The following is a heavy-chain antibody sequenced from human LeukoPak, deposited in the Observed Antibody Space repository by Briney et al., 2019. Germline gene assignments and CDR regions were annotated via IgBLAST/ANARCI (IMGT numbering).Heavy chain of an antibody. V-gene: IGHV3-23*01. J-gene: IGHJ1*01. CDR2: ISGSGGST. CDR1: GFTFSSYA. CDR3: AKVGAITLTTHFQH. Sequence: GGSLRLSCAASGFTFSSYAMSWVRQAPGKGLEWVSGISGSGGSTYYADSVKGRFTISRDNSKNTLYLQMNSLRAEDTAVYYCAKVGAITLTTHFQHWGQGTLVTVSS. D-gene: IGHD3-22*01.